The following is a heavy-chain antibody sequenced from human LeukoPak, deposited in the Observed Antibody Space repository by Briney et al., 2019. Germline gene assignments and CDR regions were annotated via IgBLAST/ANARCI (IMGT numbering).Heavy chain of an antibody. D-gene: IGHD7-27*01. CDR2: IKTDGGLI. V-gene: IGHV3-7*01. CDR1: GFTFSSYW. Sequence: PGGSLRLSCVASGFTFSSYWMTWVRQAPGKGLEWVANIKTDGGLIYYVDSVKGRFTISRDNAKNSLFLEMTSLRVEDTAVYYCARDLNWETYWGQGTLVSVSS. J-gene: IGHJ4*02. CDR3: ARDLNWETY.